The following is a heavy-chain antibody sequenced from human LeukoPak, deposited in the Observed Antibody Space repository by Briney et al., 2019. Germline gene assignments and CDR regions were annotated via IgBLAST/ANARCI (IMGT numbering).Heavy chain of an antibody. CDR3: ARHQRDYSNSYCYYGMDV. Sequence: SETLSLTCTVSGDSISSYYWSWIRQPPGKGLEWIGYIYYSGSTNYNPSLRSRVTISVDTSKNQFSLKVSSVTAADTAVYYCARHQRDYSNSYCYYGMDVWGQGTTVAVSS. CDR1: GDSISSYY. D-gene: IGHD4-11*01. J-gene: IGHJ6*02. V-gene: IGHV4-59*08. CDR2: IYYSGST.